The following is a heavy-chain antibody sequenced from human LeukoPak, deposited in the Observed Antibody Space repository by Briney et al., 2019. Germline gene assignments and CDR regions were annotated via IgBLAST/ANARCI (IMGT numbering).Heavy chain of an antibody. D-gene: IGHD6-19*01. V-gene: IGHV4-38-2*02. J-gene: IGHJ4*02. CDR3: ARVMGFSSGWYPFDY. CDR1: GYSISSGYY. Sequence: SETLSLTCTVSGYSISSGYYWGWIRQPPGKGLEWIGSIHQSGNTFYNPSLKSRVTIPVDTSKNQFSLKLRSVTAADTAVYYCARVMGFSSGWYPFDYWGQGILVTVSS. CDR2: IHQSGNT.